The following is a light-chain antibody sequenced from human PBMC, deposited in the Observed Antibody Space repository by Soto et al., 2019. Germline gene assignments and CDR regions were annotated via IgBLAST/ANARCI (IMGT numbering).Light chain of an antibody. Sequence: EIVLTQSPATLSLSPGERATLSCMASQSVSSYLAWYQQKPGQAPRLLIYDASNRATGIPARFSGSGSETDFTLTISSLQSEDSAVYYCQQYHNWPPITFGQGTRLEI. J-gene: IGKJ5*01. CDR2: DAS. CDR3: QQYHNWPPIT. V-gene: IGKV3-11*01. CDR1: QSVSSY.